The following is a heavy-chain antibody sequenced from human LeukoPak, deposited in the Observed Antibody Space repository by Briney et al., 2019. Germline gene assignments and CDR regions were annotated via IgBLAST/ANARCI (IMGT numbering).Heavy chain of an antibody. D-gene: IGHD3-9*01. CDR1: GFTFSDYY. CDR3: ARQGGDILTGYLDY. CDR2: ISSSGTCI. Sequence: GGSLRLSCATSGFTFSDYYMSWIRQAPGKGLEWVSYISSSGTCINSADSVKGRFTISRDYPKNSLYLQMSSLRAEDTAVYYCARQGGDILTGYLDYWGQGTLVTVSS. J-gene: IGHJ4*02. V-gene: IGHV3-11*03.